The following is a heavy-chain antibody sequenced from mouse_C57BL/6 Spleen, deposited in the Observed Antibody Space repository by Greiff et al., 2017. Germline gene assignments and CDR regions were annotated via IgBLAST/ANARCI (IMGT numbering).Heavy chain of an antibody. CDR1: GYTFTSYG. V-gene: IGHV1-81*01. CDR3: AKSMAPFAY. CDR2: IYPRSGNT. J-gene: IGHJ3*01. D-gene: IGHD1-1*02. Sequence: QVQLQPSGAELARPGASVKLSCKASGYTFTSYGISWVKQRTGQGLEWIGEIYPRSGNTYYNEKFKGKATLTADKSSSTAYMELRSLTSEDSAVYFCAKSMAPFAYWGQGTLVTVSA.